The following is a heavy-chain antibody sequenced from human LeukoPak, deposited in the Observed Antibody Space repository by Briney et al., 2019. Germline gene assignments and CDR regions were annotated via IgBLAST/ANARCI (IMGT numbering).Heavy chain of an antibody. CDR3: ARVVDHDYGDYYLDY. D-gene: IGHD4-17*01. V-gene: IGHV3-53*01. CDR1: GFTFSSYG. Sequence: PGGSLRLSCAASGFTFSSYGMSWVRQAPGKGLECISVIYSGGSTDYADSVKGRLTISRDNSKNTLYLQMNSLRAEDTAVYYCARVVDHDYGDYYLDYWGQGTQVTVSS. J-gene: IGHJ4*02. CDR2: IYSGGST.